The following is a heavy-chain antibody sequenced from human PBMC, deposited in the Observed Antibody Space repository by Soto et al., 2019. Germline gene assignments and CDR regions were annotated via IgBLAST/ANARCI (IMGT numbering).Heavy chain of an antibody. Sequence: QVQLQQWGAGLLKPSETLSLTCAVYGGSFSGYYWTWIRQPPGTGLAWIGEINHSGSTNYNPSLKSRVTISVDTAKNQISLKLTSVTAADTAVYYCARDKITGLFDYWGQGTLVTVSS. CDR3: ARDKITGLFDY. V-gene: IGHV4-34*01. CDR1: GGSFSGYY. CDR2: INHSGST. D-gene: IGHD2-8*02. J-gene: IGHJ4*02.